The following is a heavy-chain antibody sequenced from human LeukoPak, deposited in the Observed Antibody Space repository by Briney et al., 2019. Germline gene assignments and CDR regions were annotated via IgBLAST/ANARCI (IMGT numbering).Heavy chain of an antibody. Sequence: SETLSLTCTVSGGSISSYYWSWIRQPPGKGLEWIGYIYYSGSTNNNPSLKSRVTISVDTSKNQFSLKLSSVTAADTAVYYCARRAEIDGHNPFDYWGQGTLVTVSS. CDR1: GGSISSYY. D-gene: IGHD5-24*01. V-gene: IGHV4-59*01. CDR2: IYYSGST. J-gene: IGHJ4*02. CDR3: ARRAEIDGHNPFDY.